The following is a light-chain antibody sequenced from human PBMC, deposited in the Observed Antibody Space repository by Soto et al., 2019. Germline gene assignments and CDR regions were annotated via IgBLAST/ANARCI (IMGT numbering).Light chain of an antibody. J-gene: IGLJ1*01. CDR3: TSYASSSTLNYV. V-gene: IGLV2-14*01. Sequence: QSVLTQPASVSGSPGQSITISCTGTSSDVGAYNYVSWYQQHPGKAPKLMIFDVSNRPSGVSDRFSGSKSGNTASLTISGLQAEDDADYYCTSYASSSTLNYVFGAGTKLTVL. CDR2: DVS. CDR1: SSDVGAYNY.